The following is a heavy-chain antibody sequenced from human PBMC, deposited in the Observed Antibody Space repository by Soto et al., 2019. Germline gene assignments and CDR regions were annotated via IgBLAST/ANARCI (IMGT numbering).Heavy chain of an antibody. Sequence: EVQLVESGGGLVKPGGSLRLSCAASGFTLSSYSMNWVRQAPGKGLEWVSSISSSSSYIYYADSVKGRFTISRDNAKNSLYLQMNSRRAEETAAYYCARDRGRHFLEWLRQRAGTFDMWGQGTMDTVSS. D-gene: IGHD3-3*01. V-gene: IGHV3-21*01. CDR3: ARDRGRHFLEWLRQRAGTFDM. CDR2: ISSSSSYI. CDR1: GFTLSSYS. J-gene: IGHJ3*02.